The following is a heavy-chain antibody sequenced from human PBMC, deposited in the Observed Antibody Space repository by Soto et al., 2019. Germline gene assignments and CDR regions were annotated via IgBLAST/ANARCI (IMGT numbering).Heavy chain of an antibody. D-gene: IGHD2-8*01. CDR3: AKLRDFVVLPAGILDY. J-gene: IGHJ4*02. CDR1: GFTFSNYW. V-gene: IGHV3-74*01. Sequence: PGGSLRLSCAASGFTFSNYWMNWVRQVPGKGLVWVSRLNPDGSITKYADSVKGRFTISRDNAKNTVYLQMNSLRTEDTAIYYCAKLRDFVVLPAGILDYWGPGTLVTVSS. CDR2: LNPDGSIT.